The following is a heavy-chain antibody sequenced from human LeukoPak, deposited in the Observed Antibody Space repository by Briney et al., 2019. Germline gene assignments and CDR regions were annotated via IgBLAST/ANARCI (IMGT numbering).Heavy chain of an antibody. J-gene: IGHJ6*02. CDR1: GGSISSYY. V-gene: IGHV4-59*08. CDR3: ARYGSGSYSFGMDV. Sequence: SETLSLTCTVSGGSISSYYWSWIRLPPGKGLEWIAYIYYSGSTNYNPSLKSRVTISVDTSKNQFSLKLSSVTAADTAVYYCARYGSGSYSFGMDVWGQGTTVTVSS. D-gene: IGHD3-10*01. CDR2: IYYSGST.